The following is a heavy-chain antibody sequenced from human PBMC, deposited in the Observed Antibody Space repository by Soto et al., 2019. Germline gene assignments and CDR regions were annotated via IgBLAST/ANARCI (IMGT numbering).Heavy chain of an antibody. D-gene: IGHD3-3*01. CDR3: ARWSYLDY. J-gene: IGHJ4*02. V-gene: IGHV3-30*03. Sequence: PGGSLRLSCAASGFTFSSYGMHWVRQAPGKGLQWVAIISADGNNKYYPDSVKGRFSISRDTSQSTLYLQMNSLRADDTAMYYCARWSYLDYWGQGTRVTVSS. CDR1: GFTFSSYG. CDR2: ISADGNNK.